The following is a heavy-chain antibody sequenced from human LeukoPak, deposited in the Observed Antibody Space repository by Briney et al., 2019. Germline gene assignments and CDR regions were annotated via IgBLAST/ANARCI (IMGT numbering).Heavy chain of an antibody. J-gene: IGHJ6*04. CDR1: GFTFSDYY. CDR3: ASSMVRGVLDV. V-gene: IGHV3-11*04. CDR2: ITNNGGAM. D-gene: IGHD3-10*01. Sequence: GGSLRLSCVASGFTFSDYYMGWIRQAPGKGLEWISYITNNGGAMFYADSLKGRLTISRDNAKNSLYLQMNSLRAEDTAVYYCASSMVRGVLDVWGKGTTVTVSS.